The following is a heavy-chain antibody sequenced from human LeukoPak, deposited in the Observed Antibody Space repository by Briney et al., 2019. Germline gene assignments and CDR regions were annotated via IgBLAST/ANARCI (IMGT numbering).Heavy chain of an antibody. CDR3: ATGGDYRDAFDM. CDR2: IIAILSQA. J-gene: IGHJ3*02. CDR1: GGTFSTYA. Sequence: SVKVSFKASGGTFSTYAISWVRQAPGQGLEWMGRIIAILSQANYAQKFRGRVSITADESTTTAYLELSRLRSEDTAVYYCATGGDYRDAFDMWGQGTMVTVSS. D-gene: IGHD4-17*01. V-gene: IGHV1-69*11.